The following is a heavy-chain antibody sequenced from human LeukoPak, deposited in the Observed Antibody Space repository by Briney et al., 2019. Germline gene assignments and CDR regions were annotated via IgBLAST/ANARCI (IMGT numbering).Heavy chain of an antibody. Sequence: ASVKVSCKASGYMFTSFGMNWVRQAPGQGLEWMGRIDTNTGDPTYAQGFTGRFVFSLGTSVNTAYLEITRLKAEDTAIYYCARVADRGYWGQGTLVTVSS. CDR2: IDTNTGDP. V-gene: IGHV7-4-1*02. D-gene: IGHD3-10*01. CDR1: GYMFTSFG. CDR3: ARVADRGY. J-gene: IGHJ4*02.